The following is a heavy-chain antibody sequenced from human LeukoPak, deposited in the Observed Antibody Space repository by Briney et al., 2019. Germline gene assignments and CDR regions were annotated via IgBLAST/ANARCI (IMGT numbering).Heavy chain of an antibody. V-gene: IGHV3-23*01. J-gene: IGHJ5*02. CDR3: AQSAGFDP. CDR2: ITAAGDNT. Sequence: GSLRLSCAASGFTFSSYAMSWVRQAPGEGLEWVSTITAAGDNTYYAASVKGRFTISRDNSKNTVYLQISSLRDEDTALYYCAQSAGFDPWGQGTLVTVSS. CDR1: GFTFSSYA.